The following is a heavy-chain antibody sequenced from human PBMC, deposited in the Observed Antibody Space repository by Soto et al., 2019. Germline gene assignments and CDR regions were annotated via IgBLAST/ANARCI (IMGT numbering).Heavy chain of an antibody. J-gene: IGHJ4*02. CDR2: IRQDGGEK. V-gene: IGHV3-7*01. Sequence: GGSLRLSYATSGFTFSNYWMSWVRQAPGKGLEWVANIRQDGGEKYHVDSVKGRFTISRDNAKNSLFLQMNSLRAEDTAVYYCARDRGVERFDYWGQGALVTVSS. CDR3: ARDRGVERFDY. CDR1: GFTFSNYW. D-gene: IGHD1-1*01.